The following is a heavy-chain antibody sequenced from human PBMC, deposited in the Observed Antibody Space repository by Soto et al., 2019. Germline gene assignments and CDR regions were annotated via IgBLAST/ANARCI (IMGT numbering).Heavy chain of an antibody. CDR1: GFTFTSSA. Sequence: QMQLVQSGPEVKKPGTSVKVSCKASGFTFTSSAVQWVRQARGQRLEWIGWIVVGSGNTNYAQKFQERVTITRDMSTSTAYMELSSLRSEDTAVDYWAALPPTVTDAFDIWGQGTMVTVSS. CDR3: AALPPTVTDAFDI. J-gene: IGHJ3*02. CDR2: IVVGSGNT. D-gene: IGHD4-17*01. V-gene: IGHV1-58*01.